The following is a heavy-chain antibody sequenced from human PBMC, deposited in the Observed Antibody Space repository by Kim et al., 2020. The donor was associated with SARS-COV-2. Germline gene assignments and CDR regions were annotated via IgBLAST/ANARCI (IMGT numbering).Heavy chain of an antibody. CDR2: IYYSGST. CDR3: ARQWGLYYYGSGSPLAWFDP. D-gene: IGHD3-10*01. Sequence: SETLSLTCTVSGGSISSYYWSWIRQPPGKGLEWIGYIYYSGSTNYNPSLKSRVTISVDTSKNQFSLKLSSVTAADTAVYYCARQWGLYYYGSGSPLAWFDPWGQGTLVTVSS. CDR1: GGSISSYY. V-gene: IGHV4-59*01. J-gene: IGHJ5*02.